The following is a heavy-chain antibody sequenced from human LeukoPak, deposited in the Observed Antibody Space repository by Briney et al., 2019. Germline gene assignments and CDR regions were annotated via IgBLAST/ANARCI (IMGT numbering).Heavy chain of an antibody. J-gene: IGHJ6*03. V-gene: IGHV3-74*01. CDR2: IKTDGSST. D-gene: IGHD3-3*01. CDR3: ARAKRITIFGVVISSRDYYYMDV. CDR1: GFTFSSYW. Sequence: GGSLRLSCAASGFTFSSYWMHWVRQVPGKGLMWVSRIKTDGSSTSYADSVKGRFTISRDNAKNTLYLQMNSLRGEDTAVYYCARAKRITIFGVVISSRDYYYMDVWGKGTTVTVSS.